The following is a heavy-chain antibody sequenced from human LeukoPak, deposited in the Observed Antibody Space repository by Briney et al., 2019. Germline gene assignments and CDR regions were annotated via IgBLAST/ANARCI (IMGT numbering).Heavy chain of an antibody. CDR3: ARVDRLAFDY. Sequence: TSETLSLTCTVSGGSISSYYWSWIRQPPGKGLEWIGYIYYSGSTNYNPSLKSRVTISLDTSKNHFSLKLSSVTAADTAVYYCARVDRLAFDYWGPGTLVTVSS. CDR2: IYYSGST. D-gene: IGHD2-21*01. J-gene: IGHJ4*02. V-gene: IGHV4-59*01. CDR1: GGSISSYY.